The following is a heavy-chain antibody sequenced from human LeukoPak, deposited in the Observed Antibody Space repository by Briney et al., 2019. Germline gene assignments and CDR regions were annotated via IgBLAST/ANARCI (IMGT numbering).Heavy chain of an antibody. CDR3: ARGERDGYNYFDY. J-gene: IGHJ4*02. D-gene: IGHD5-24*01. Sequence: ASVKVSCKASGYTFTSYGISWVRQAPGHGLEWMGWISPYNGKTKYVEKFQGRVTMTTDTSTTTAYMELRSLRSDDTAVYYCARGERDGYNYFDYWGQGTLVTVSS. CDR2: ISPYNGKT. V-gene: IGHV1-18*01. CDR1: GYTFTSYG.